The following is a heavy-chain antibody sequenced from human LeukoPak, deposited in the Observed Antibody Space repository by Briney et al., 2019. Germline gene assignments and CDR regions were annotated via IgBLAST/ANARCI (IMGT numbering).Heavy chain of an antibody. V-gene: IGHV4-38-2*01. CDR2: IYHSGST. CDR3: ARVRGWEEFDY. J-gene: IGHJ4*02. CDR1: GYSISSGYY. Sequence: SETLSLTCAVSGYSISSGYYWGWIRQPPGKGLEWIGSIYHSGSTYYNPSLKSRVTISVDTFKNQFSLKLSSVTAADTAVYYCARVRGWEEFDYWGQGTLVTVSS. D-gene: IGHD6-19*01.